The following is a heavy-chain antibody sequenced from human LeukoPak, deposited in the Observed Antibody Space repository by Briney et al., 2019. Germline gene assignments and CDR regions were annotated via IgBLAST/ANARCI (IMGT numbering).Heavy chain of an antibody. CDR2: ISSSSSYI. Sequence: GGSLRLSCAASGFTFSSYSMNWVRQAPGKGLEWVSSISSSSSYIYYADSVEGRFTISRDNAKNSLYLQMNSLRAEDTAVYYCARDPEGYCSSTSCLHFDPWGQGTLVTVSS. CDR1: GFTFSSYS. J-gene: IGHJ5*02. D-gene: IGHD2-2*01. V-gene: IGHV3-21*01. CDR3: ARDPEGYCSSTSCLHFDP.